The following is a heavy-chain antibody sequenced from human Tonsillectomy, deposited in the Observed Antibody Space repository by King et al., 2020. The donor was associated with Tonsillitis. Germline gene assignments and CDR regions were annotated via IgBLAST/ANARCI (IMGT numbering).Heavy chain of an antibody. CDR3: ARVITAAVYLDY. Sequence: QLQESGPGLVKASQTLSLTCAVSGGSLSSGAYYWGWIRQHPGKGLEWIGFYYYSGSTYYNPSLKSRVTISVDTSKNQFSLNLSSVTAADTAVYYCARVITAAVYLDYWGQGTLVTVSS. CDR2: YYYSGST. D-gene: IGHD6-13*01. CDR1: GGSLSSGAYY. J-gene: IGHJ4*02. V-gene: IGHV4-31*11.